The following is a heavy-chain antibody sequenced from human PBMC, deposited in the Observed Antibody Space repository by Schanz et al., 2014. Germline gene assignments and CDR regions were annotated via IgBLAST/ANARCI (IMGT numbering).Heavy chain of an antibody. CDR3: LAPDYGMDV. CDR1: GFTFSDYS. J-gene: IGHJ6*02. CDR2: IGSSSSRI. V-gene: IGHV3-48*01. Sequence: EVQLVESGGGWVQPGGSLRLSCAASGFTFSDYSMNWVRQAPGKGLEWISYIGSSSSRIDHADSVKGRFTISRDNAKNSLYLQMNSLRAEDTAVYYCLAPDYGMDVWGQGTTVTVSS.